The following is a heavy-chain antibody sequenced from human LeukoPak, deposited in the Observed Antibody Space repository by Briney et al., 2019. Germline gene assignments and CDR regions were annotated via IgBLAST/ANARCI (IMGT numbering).Heavy chain of an antibody. J-gene: IGHJ6*03. D-gene: IGHD6-6*01. CDR1: GGSISSYY. Sequence: SETLSLTCTVSGGSISSYYWSWIRQPPGKGLEWIGYIYYSGSTNYNPSLKSRVTISVDMSKNQFSLRLSSVTAADTAVYYCARDWGVSARPGYMDVWGKGTTVTVSS. CDR3: ARDWGVSARPGYMDV. V-gene: IGHV4-59*01. CDR2: IYYSGST.